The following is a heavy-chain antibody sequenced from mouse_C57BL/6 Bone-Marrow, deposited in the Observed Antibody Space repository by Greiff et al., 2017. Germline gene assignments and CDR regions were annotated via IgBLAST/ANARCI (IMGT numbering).Heavy chain of an antibody. CDR1: GYTFTDYE. CDR3: TRGAYYFDY. J-gene: IGHJ2*01. V-gene: IGHV1-15*01. CDR2: IDPETGGT. Sequence: VQLQESGAELVRPGASVTLSCKASGYTFTDYEMHWVKQTPVHGLEWIGAIDPETGGTAYNQKFKGKAILTADKSSSTAYMELRSLTSEDSAAYYCTRGAYYFDYWGQGTTLTVSS.